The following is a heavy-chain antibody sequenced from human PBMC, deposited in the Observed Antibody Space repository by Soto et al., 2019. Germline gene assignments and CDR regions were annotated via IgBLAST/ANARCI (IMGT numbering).Heavy chain of an antibody. CDR3: ARSIVVVTALDY. V-gene: IGHV1-3*01. Sequence: QVQLVQSGXXXKKPGASVKVSCKASGYTFTSYAMHWVRQAPGQRLEWMGWINAGNGNTKYSQKFQGRVTITRDTSASTAYMELSSLRSEDTAVYYCARSIVVVTALDYWGQGTLVTVSS. CDR2: INAGNGNT. CDR1: GYTFTSYA. J-gene: IGHJ4*02. D-gene: IGHD2-21*02.